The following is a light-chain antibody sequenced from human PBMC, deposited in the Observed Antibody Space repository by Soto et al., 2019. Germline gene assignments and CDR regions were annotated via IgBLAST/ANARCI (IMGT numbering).Light chain of an antibody. Sequence: IVLTQSPGTLSLSPGERATLSCRASQTISSSYLAWYQQKPGQAPRLLIYGASSRATGIPDRFSGSGSGTDFTLTISRLEPEDFAVYYWQQYGSSPGLYTFCQGTKLEIK. CDR3: QQYGSSPGLYT. CDR2: GAS. J-gene: IGKJ2*01. CDR1: QTISSSY. V-gene: IGKV3-20*01.